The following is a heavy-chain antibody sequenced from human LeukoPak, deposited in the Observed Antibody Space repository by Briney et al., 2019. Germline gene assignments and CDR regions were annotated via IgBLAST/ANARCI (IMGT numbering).Heavy chain of an antibody. CDR1: AYGFATYC. J-gene: IGHJ4*02. CDR2: IFPGDSDT. D-gene: IGHD2-15*01. V-gene: IGHV5-51*01. Sequence: GESLKISCHGYAYGFATYCIGWVRQVRGQGLEWMEIIFPGDSDTRYSPSFQGQVTISADKSISTAYLQWSSLKASDTAIYYCASEYCSGGNCYFDYWGQGTLVTVSS. CDR3: ASEYCSGGNCYFDY.